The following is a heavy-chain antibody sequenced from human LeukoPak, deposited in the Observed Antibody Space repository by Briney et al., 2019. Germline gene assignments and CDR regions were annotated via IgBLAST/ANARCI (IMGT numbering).Heavy chain of an antibody. CDR1: GGSISSSSYY. V-gene: IGHV4-39*01. Sequence: PSETLSLTCTVSGGSISSSSYYWGWIRQPPGKGLEWMGSIYYSGSTYYNPSLKSRVTISVDTSKSQFSLKLSSVTAADTAVYYCARRYCSGGSCQFDYWGQGTLVTVSS. CDR2: IYYSGST. CDR3: ARRYCSGGSCQFDY. J-gene: IGHJ4*02. D-gene: IGHD2-15*01.